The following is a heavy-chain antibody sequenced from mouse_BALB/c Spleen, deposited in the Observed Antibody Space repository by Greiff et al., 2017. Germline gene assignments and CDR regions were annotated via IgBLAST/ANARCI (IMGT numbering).Heavy chain of an antibody. D-gene: IGHD2-3*01. Sequence: EVQRVESGPGLVKPSQSLSLTCSVTGYSITSGYYWNWIRQFPGNKLEWMGYISYDGSNNYNPSLKNRISITRDTSKNQFFLKLNSVTTEDTATYYCARGGWFDYWGQGTTLTVSS. J-gene: IGHJ2*01. CDR3: ARGGWFDY. V-gene: IGHV3-6*02. CDR2: ISYDGSN. CDR1: GYSITSGYY.